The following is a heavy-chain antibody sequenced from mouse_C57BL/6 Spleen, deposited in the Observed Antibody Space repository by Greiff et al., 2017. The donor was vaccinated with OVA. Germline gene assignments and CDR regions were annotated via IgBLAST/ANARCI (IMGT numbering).Heavy chain of an antibody. D-gene: IGHD1-1*01. CDR2: INPSNGGT. CDR1: GYTFTSYW. CDR3: ARCSLLRFLGYFAY. Sequence: VQLQQPGTELVKPGASVKLSCKASGYTFTSYWMHWVKQRPGQGLEWIGNINPSNGGTNYNEQFKRQATLTVDKSSSTAYMQLSSLTSEYSAVYYCARCSLLRFLGYFAYWGQGTTLTVST. J-gene: IGHJ2*01. V-gene: IGHV1-53*01.